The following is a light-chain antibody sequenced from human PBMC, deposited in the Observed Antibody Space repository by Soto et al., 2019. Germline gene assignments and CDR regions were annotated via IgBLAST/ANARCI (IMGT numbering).Light chain of an antibody. V-gene: IGKV3-20*01. J-gene: IGKJ2*01. CDR2: GAS. CDR1: QTFGSTY. Sequence: ESVLTQSQGTLSLSPGERVTLSCRASQTFGSTYSAWYQQRPGQSPRLLIYGASRRASSIPDRFRGSGSATDVTLPISSMEPEDVSVYYCQQFGTSPLYTFGQGTKLEIK. CDR3: QQFGTSPLYT.